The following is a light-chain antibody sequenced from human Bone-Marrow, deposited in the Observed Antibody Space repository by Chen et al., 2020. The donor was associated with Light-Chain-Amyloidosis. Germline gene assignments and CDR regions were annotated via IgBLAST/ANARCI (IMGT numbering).Light chain of an antibody. V-gene: IGKV3-20*01. CDR3: QEYGSP. CDR2: GVS. J-gene: IGKJ3*01. CDR1: QSVSASY. Sequence: EFVLTQSPSTLSLSPGERATLSCRASQSVSASYLAWYQQKPGQTPRLLIHGVSSRATGIPDRFSGSGSGTDFTLTISNLEPEDFAVYYCQEYGSPFGPGTRVDV.